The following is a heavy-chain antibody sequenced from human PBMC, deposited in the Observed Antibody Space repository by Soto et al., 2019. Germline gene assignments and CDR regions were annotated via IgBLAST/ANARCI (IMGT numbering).Heavy chain of an antibody. Sequence: QVQLVESGGGLVKPGGSLRLSCAASGFTFSDYYMSWNRQAPGKGLEWVSYIGLSGSTIYYTDSVRGRFTISRDNAKNSLYLQMNSLRAEDTAVYYCAKEGSGWYFDYWGQGTLVTVSS. CDR2: IGLSGSTI. V-gene: IGHV3-11*01. J-gene: IGHJ4*02. D-gene: IGHD6-19*01. CDR1: GFTFSDYY. CDR3: AKEGSGWYFDY.